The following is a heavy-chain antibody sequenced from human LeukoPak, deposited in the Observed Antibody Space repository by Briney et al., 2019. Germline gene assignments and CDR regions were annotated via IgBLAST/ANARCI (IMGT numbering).Heavy chain of an antibody. V-gene: IGHV3-48*01. Sequence: TGGSLRLSCAASGFTFSIYGMSWVRQAPGKGLEWVAYISSSSSNTYYADSVKGRFTISKDNAKNSLYLQMNSLRAEDTALYSCARVNRMVPGYCSGGTCPGDYWGQGTLVTVSS. D-gene: IGHD2-15*01. CDR1: GFTFSIYG. CDR3: ARVNRMVPGYCSGGTCPGDY. CDR2: ISSSSSNT. J-gene: IGHJ4*02.